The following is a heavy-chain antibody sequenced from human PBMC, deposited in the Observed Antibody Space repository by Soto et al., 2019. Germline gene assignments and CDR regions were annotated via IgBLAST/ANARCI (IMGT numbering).Heavy chain of an antibody. Sequence: EVQLVESGGGLVQPGGSLRLSCAASGVTVGNNYMSWVRQAPGKGLEWVSVTYSGGDTRYADSVKGRFTMSRDSTKNTVYLQMVSLKAEGTAVYFCARYVPLTALCYGGQGSLVTVSS. J-gene: IGHJ4*02. V-gene: IGHV3-66*01. CDR2: TYSGGDT. CDR3: ARYVPLTALCY. CDR1: GVTVGNNY. D-gene: IGHD2-21*01.